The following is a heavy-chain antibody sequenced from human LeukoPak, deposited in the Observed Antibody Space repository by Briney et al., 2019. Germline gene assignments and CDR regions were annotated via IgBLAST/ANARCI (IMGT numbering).Heavy chain of an antibody. CDR3: ARVDYDSSGYLEPDAFDI. D-gene: IGHD3-22*01. V-gene: IGHV4-4*07. Sequence: PETLSLTCTVSGGSISSDYWSWIRQPAGKGLEWIGRIYTSGSANYNPSLKSRVTMSVDTSKNQFSLKLSSVTAADTAVYYCARVDYDSSGYLEPDAFDIWGQGTMVTVSS. J-gene: IGHJ3*02. CDR1: GGSISSDY. CDR2: IYTSGSA.